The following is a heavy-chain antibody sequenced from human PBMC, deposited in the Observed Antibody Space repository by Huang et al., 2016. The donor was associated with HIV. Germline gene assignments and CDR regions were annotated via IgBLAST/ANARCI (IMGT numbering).Heavy chain of an antibody. CDR1: GGSISSHY. D-gene: IGHD3-3*01. CDR3: ARGRLKLRFLEWVPVVLDY. J-gene: IGHJ4*02. Sequence: QVQLQESGPGLVKPSETLSLTCTVSGGSISSHYWNWCRQPPGKGLDWMGSIYYSGGTNSTPPLKSRVTISVDTSKNQFSLKLNSVTAADTAVYYCARGRLKLRFLEWVPVVLDYWGQGTLVTVSS. CDR2: IYYSGGT. V-gene: IGHV4-59*11.